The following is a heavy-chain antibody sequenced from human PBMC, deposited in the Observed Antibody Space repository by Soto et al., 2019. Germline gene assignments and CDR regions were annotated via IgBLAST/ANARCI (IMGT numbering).Heavy chain of an antibody. J-gene: IGHJ4*02. D-gene: IGHD2-2*01. Sequence: SETLSLTCTVSGGSISSGGYYWSWIRQHPGKGLEWIGYIYYSGSTYYNPSLKSRVTISVDTSKNQFSLKLSSVTAADTAVYYCARAPDYAVNAFDYWGQGTLVTVSS. V-gene: IGHV4-31*03. CDR3: ARAPDYAVNAFDY. CDR1: GGSISSGGYY. CDR2: IYYSGST.